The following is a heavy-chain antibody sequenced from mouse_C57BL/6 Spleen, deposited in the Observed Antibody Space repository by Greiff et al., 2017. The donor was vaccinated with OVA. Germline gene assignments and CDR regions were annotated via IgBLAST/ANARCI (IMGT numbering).Heavy chain of an antibody. CDR2: IYPASGST. CDR3: ARSYYGSSFAY. V-gene: IGHV1-55*01. J-gene: IGHJ3*01. Sequence: VQLQQSGAELVKPGASVKMSCTASGYTFTSYWITWVKQRPGQGLEWIGDIYPASGSTNYNEKFKSKATLTVDTSSSTAYMQLSSLTSEDSAVYYCARSYYGSSFAYWGQGTLVTVSA. D-gene: IGHD1-1*01. CDR1: GYTFTSYW.